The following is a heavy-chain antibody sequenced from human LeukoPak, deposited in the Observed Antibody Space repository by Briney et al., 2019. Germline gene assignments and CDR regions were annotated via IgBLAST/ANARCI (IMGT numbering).Heavy chain of an antibody. D-gene: IGHD3-3*01. CDR3: ARVSRRYYDFWSGYYPFDY. Sequence: GGSLRLSCAASGFTFSSYSMNWVRQAPGKGLEWVSYISSSSTIYYADSVKGRFTISRDNAKNSLYLQMNSLRDEDTAVYYCARVSRRYYDFWSGYYPFDYWGQGALVTVSS. J-gene: IGHJ4*02. CDR2: ISSSSTI. V-gene: IGHV3-48*02. CDR1: GFTFSSYS.